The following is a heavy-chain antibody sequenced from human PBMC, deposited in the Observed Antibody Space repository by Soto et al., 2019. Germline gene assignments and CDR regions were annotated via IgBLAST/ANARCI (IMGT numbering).Heavy chain of an antibody. D-gene: IGHD2-15*01. Sequence: QVQLVQSGAEVKKPGAPVKVSCKASGYTFTNFDINWVRQATGQGLEWMGWMNPNRGDTGYAQKLQGRVTMTRNTSISTAYMETSSLRSDDTAVYYCAMLGYCSDGSCFWGQGTQVTVSS. CDR3: AMLGYCSDGSCF. CDR1: GYTFTNFD. CDR2: MNPNRGDT. J-gene: IGHJ4*02. V-gene: IGHV1-8*01.